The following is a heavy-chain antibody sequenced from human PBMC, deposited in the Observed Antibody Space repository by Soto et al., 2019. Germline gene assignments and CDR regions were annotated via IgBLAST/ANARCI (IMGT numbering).Heavy chain of an antibody. J-gene: IGHJ5*02. CDR3: AREPRCGGVCYDHWLDP. CDR1: GYTFTSYA. CDR2: SNIGNGNT. V-gene: IGHV1-3*04. D-gene: IGHD2-21*02. Sequence: QVQLVQSGAEVKKPGASVRVSCRTSGYTFTSYAIHWVRQAPGQGLEWMAWSNIGNGNTKYSQKFQGRVTVSRDTSASPAYMELSSLRSEDTAVYYCAREPRCGGVCYDHWLDPWGQGTLVTVSS.